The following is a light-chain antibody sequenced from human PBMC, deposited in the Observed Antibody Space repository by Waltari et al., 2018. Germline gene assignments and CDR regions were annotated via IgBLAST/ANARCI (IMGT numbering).Light chain of an antibody. CDR2: DAS. CDR3: QQRGTWPLT. Sequence: EIVLTQSPGTLSLSPGERATLSCRASQSITSNYLAWYQQRPGQAPRLLIYDASTRATGIPDRFSGSGSGTDFTLTISRLEPEDFAVYYCQQRGTWPLTFGGGTKVEIK. V-gene: IGKV3D-20*02. J-gene: IGKJ4*01. CDR1: QSITSNY.